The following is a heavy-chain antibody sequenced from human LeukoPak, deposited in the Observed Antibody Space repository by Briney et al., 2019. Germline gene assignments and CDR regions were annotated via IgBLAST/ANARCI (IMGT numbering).Heavy chain of an antibody. D-gene: IGHD4-17*01. CDR3: AKDPIYGDYVEKFDP. Sequence: PGGSLRLSCAASGFNFSNYAMTWVRQAPEKGLEWVSAISSSDGSTYYADSVKGRFTISRDNSKNTLYLQMNSLRAEDTAVYYCAKDPIYGDYVEKFDPWGQGTLVTVSS. V-gene: IGHV3-23*01. CDR2: ISSSDGST. CDR1: GFNFSNYA. J-gene: IGHJ5*02.